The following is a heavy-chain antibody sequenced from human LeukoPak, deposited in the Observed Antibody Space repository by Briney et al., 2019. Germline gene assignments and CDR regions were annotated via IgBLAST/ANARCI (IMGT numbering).Heavy chain of an antibody. CDR1: GFTVSSNY. CDR2: ISGSGGGT. V-gene: IGHV3-53*01. J-gene: IGHJ3*02. Sequence: PGGSLRLSCAPSGFTVSSNYMSWVRQAPGKGLEWVSIISGSGGGTYYANSVKGRLTISRDNSKNTLYLQMNSLRAEDTAVYYCARGGYYDSSGYDYVPTGAFDIWGQWTMVTVSS. CDR3: ARGGYYDSSGYDYVPTGAFDI. D-gene: IGHD3-22*01.